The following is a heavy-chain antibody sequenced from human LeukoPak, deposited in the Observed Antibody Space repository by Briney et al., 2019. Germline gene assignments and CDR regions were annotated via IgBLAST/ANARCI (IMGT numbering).Heavy chain of an antibody. CDR3: ARFAPGSADITIFSSYYFDY. CDR1: GYIFTSYG. D-gene: IGHD3-9*01. Sequence: GASVTVSCKASGYIFTSYGISWVRQAPGQGLEWMGWISPYNGDTDYAPKLQGRVTMTTDTSTSTAYMELRSLRSDDTAVYYCARFAPGSADITIFSSYYFDYWGQGTLVTVSS. V-gene: IGHV1-18*01. J-gene: IGHJ4*02. CDR2: ISPYNGDT.